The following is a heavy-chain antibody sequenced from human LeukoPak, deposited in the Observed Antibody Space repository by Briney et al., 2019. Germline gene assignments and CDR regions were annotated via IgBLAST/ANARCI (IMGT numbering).Heavy chain of an antibody. V-gene: IGHV3-7*05. CDR3: ARDGTALGY. CDR1: GFTISNYW. D-gene: IGHD3-16*01. Sequence: GGSLRLSCAASGFTISNYWMSWVRQAPGKGLEWVANIKEDGSEKYYVGSVRGRFTISRDNAKDSLYLQMNSLRAEDTAVHYCARDGTALGYWGQGTLVTVSS. CDR2: IKEDGSEK. J-gene: IGHJ4*02.